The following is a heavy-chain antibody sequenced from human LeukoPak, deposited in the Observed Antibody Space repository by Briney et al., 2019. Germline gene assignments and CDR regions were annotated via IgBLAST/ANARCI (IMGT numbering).Heavy chain of an antibody. J-gene: IGHJ4*02. V-gene: IGHV5-51*01. CDR3: ARANSEYYYDSSGYPDYYFDY. Sequence: GESLKISCKGSGYSFTSYWIGWVRQMPGKGLEWMGIIYPGDSDTRYSPSFQGQVTISADKSISTAYLQWSSLKASDTAMYYCARANSEYYYDSSGYPDYYFDYWGQGTLVTVSS. CDR1: GYSFTSYW. CDR2: IYPGDSDT. D-gene: IGHD3-22*01.